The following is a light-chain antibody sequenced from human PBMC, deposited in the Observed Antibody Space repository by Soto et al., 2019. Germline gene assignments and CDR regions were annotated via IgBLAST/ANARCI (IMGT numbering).Light chain of an antibody. CDR1: ESIRTW. V-gene: IGKV1-5*01. Sequence: IQVTQSAATLSASIGDRVTITCRASESIRTWLAWYQHKPGKAPKFLIYDASSLESGVPSRFSGSGSGTEFTLTISILQADDFAPYCSQHSPNHPRTFGQGTKV. J-gene: IGKJ1*01. CDR2: DAS. CDR3: QHSPNHPRT.